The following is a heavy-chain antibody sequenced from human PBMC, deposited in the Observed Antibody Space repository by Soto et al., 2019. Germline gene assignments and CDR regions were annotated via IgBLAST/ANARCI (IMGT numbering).Heavy chain of an antibody. CDR2: INAGNGNT. J-gene: IGHJ5*02. CDR1: GYTFTNYA. Sequence: ASVKVSCKASGYTFTNYAMHWVRQAPGQRLEWMGWINAGNGNTKYSQKFQGRVTITRDTSASTAYMELSSLRSEDTAVYYCGRGSGLKWFDPWGQGTLVTVS. CDR3: GRGSGLKWFDP. D-gene: IGHD3-10*01. V-gene: IGHV1-3*01.